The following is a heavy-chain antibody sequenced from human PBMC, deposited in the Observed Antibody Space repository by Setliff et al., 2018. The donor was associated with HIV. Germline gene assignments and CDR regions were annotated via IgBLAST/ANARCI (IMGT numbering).Heavy chain of an antibody. CDR3: VKSEIAVSGKLYFEY. Sequence: PGESLKISCQGSGYSFTSYWIGWVRQMPGKGLEWMGIIFPGDPDTRYSPSFQGQVTISADTSISTAYLQWRSLKASDTAMYYCVKSEIAVSGKLYFEYWGQGTLVTVSS. CDR1: GYSFTSYW. D-gene: IGHD6-19*01. CDR2: IFPGDPDT. J-gene: IGHJ4*02. V-gene: IGHV5-51*01.